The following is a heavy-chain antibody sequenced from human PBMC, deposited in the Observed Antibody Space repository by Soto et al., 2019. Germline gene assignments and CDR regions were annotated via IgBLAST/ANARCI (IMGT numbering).Heavy chain of an antibody. J-gene: IGHJ4*02. D-gene: IGHD6-13*01. CDR3: ARDGHGSAADDY. CDR1: GGSISSGGYY. Sequence: SETLSLTCTVSGGSISSGGYYWSWIRQHPGKGLEWIGYIYYSGSTYYNPSLKSRVTISVDTSKNQFSLKLSSVTAADTAVYYCARDGHGSAADDYWGQGTLVTSPQ. CDR2: IYYSGST. V-gene: IGHV4-31*03.